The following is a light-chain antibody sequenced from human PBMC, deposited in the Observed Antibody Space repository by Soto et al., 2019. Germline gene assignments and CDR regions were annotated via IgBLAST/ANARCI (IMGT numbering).Light chain of an antibody. J-gene: IGLJ2*01. Sequence: QLVLTQSPSASASLGASVKLTCTLSSGHSSYAIAWHQQQPEKGPRYLMKVNSDGSHSKGDGLPDRLSGSSSGAERYLTISSLQSEDEADYYCQTWGTDIHVVFGGGTKLTVL. CDR3: QTWGTDIHVV. CDR1: SGHSSYA. V-gene: IGLV4-69*01. CDR2: VNSDGSH.